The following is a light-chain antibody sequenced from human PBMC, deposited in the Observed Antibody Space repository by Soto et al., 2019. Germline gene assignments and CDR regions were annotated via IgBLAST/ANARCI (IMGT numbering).Light chain of an antibody. Sequence: EIVMTQSPATLSVSPGERTTLSCRASQNINDNLAWYQQKPGQAPRLLIYHASTRSTGTPARFSGSGSGTDFTLTISSLQSEDFAVYYRQHYETWPPMTFGQGTRLEIK. CDR2: HAS. V-gene: IGKV3-15*01. CDR3: QHYETWPPMT. J-gene: IGKJ5*01. CDR1: QNINDN.